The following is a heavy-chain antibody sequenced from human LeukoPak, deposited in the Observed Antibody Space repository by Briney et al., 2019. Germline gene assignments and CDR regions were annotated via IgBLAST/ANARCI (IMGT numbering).Heavy chain of an antibody. CDR1: GGSFSGYY. CDR2: INHSGST. D-gene: IGHD3-3*01. CDR3: ARGEVVFWSGPYKYYFDY. V-gene: IGHV4-34*01. J-gene: IGHJ4*02. Sequence: PSETLSLTCTVYGGSFSGYYWSWIRRPPGKGLEWIGEINHSGSTNYNPSLKSRVTISVDTSKNQFSLKLSSVTAADTAVYYCARGEVVFWSGPYKYYFDYWGQGTLVTVSS.